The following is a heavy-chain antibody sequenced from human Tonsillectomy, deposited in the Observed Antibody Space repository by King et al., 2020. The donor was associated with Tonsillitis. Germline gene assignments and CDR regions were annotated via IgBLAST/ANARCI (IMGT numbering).Heavy chain of an antibody. Sequence: VQLVESGGGLIQPGGSLRLSGAASGFTVSSNYMTWVRKAPGKGLDWVSVIYSGGSTYYADSGKGRLTISRDNSKNTLYLQMNSLRAEDTAVDYCARDLMGATAGFDYWGQGTLVTVSS. CDR1: GFTVSSNY. J-gene: IGHJ4*02. CDR3: ARDLMGATAGFDY. CDR2: IYSGGST. D-gene: IGHD1-26*01. V-gene: IGHV3-53*01.